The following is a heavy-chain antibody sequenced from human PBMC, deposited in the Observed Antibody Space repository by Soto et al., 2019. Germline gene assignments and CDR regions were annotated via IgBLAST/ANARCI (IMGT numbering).Heavy chain of an antibody. CDR2: ISWNSGSI. V-gene: IGHV3-9*01. D-gene: IGHD2-15*01. CDR1: GFTFDDYA. CDR3: AKDIFADGPTGSPPDY. J-gene: IGHJ4*02. Sequence: EVQLVEAGGVLVQPGRSLRLSCAASGFTFDDYAMHWVRQAPGKGLEWVSGISWNSGSIGYADSVKGRFTISRDNAKNSLYLQMNSRRAEDTALYYCAKDIFADGPTGSPPDYWGQGTLVTVSS.